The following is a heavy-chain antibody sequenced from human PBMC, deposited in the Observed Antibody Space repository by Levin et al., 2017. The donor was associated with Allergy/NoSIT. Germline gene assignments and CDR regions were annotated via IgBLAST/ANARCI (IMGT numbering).Heavy chain of an antibody. CDR3: ARIRRDYYESRGYYANFDY. V-gene: IGHV2-70*11. Sequence: SGPTLVKPTQTLTLTCTFSGFSLSTCGMCVSWIRQPPGKALEWLARIDWDDDKHYSTSLKTRLTISKDTSKNQVVLTMTNMDPGDTATYYCARIRRDYYESRGYYANFDYWGQGTLVTVSS. CDR2: IDWDDDK. J-gene: IGHJ4*02. CDR1: GFSLSTCGMC. D-gene: IGHD3-22*01.